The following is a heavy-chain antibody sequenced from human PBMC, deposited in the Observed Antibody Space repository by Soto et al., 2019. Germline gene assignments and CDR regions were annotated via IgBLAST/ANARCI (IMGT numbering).Heavy chain of an antibody. J-gene: IGHJ6*02. CDR1: GYTFTSYD. CDR3: AREKTSYGMDV. V-gene: IGHV1-8*01. Sequence: QVQLVQSGAEVKKPGASVKVSCKASGYTFTSYDINWVRQATGQGLEWMGWMNPNSGNTGYAQKFQGRVTMTRNTSISTAYMELSSLXSEXXXXYXCAREKTSYGMDVWGQGTTVTVSS. CDR2: MNPNSGNT.